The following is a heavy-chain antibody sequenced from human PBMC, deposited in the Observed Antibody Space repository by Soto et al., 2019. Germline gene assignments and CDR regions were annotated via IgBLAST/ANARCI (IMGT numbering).Heavy chain of an antibody. CDR3: AKDRRGVLDV. Sequence: GGPLRLSCAAAGFTFSDYDMSWVRQPPGRGLEWVSLVSGSGRTTYHADSVKGRFAISRDNSKNTLYLQMNNLRADDTAVYYCAKDRRGVLDVWGPGTTVTVSS. D-gene: IGHD3-10*01. CDR2: VSGSGRTT. V-gene: IGHV3-23*01. J-gene: IGHJ6*02. CDR1: GFTFSDYD.